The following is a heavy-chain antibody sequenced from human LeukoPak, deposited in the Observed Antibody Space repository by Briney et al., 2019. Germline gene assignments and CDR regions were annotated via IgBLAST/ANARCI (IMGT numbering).Heavy chain of an antibody. D-gene: IGHD2/OR15-2a*01. CDR2: ISYDGSNK. V-gene: IGHV3-30-3*01. CDR3: AAISYLAFDI. CDR1: GFTFISYA. J-gene: IGHJ3*02. Sequence: PGGSLRLSCAASGFTFISYAMHWVRQAPGKGPEWVAVISYDGSNKYYADSVKGRFTISGDNSKNTLYLQMNSLRAEDTAVYYCAAISYLAFDIWGQGTMVTVSS.